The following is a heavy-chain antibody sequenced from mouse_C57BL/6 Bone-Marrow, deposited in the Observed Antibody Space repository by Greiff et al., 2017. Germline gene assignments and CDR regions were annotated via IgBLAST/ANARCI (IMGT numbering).Heavy chain of an antibody. CDR2: ISYIGST. CDR3: ARALYDDYWYFDV. CDR1: GYSITSDY. D-gene: IGHD2-3*01. V-gene: IGHV3-8*01. Sequence: EVQLVESGPGLAKPSPTLSLTCSVTGYSITSDYWNWIRKFPGNKLEYMGYISYIGSTYYNPSLKSRISITRDTSTNQYYLQLNSVTTEDTATYYCARALYDDYWYFDVWGTGTTVTVSS. J-gene: IGHJ1*03.